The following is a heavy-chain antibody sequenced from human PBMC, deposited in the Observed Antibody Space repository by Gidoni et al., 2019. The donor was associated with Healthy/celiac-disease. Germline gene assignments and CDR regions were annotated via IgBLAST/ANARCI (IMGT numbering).Heavy chain of an antibody. CDR1: GFTFGRYC. CDR2: ISRSRSDI. Sequence: EVPLVVSGGGLVKPGRSLCLSCAASGFTFGRYCLNWVRQATGKGLEWVSAISRSRSDIYYADAVKGRFTISRDNAKNSLYLQMNSRRAEDTAVEYCARDRPRITMVRRRDWFDPWGQGTLVTVSS. J-gene: IGHJ5*02. CDR3: ARDRPRITMVRRRDWFDP. D-gene: IGHD3-10*01. V-gene: IGHV3-21*01.